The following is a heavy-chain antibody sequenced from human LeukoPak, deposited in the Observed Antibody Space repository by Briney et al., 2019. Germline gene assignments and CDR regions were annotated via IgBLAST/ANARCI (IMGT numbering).Heavy chain of an antibody. CDR1: GFTFSGYW. Sequence: GGSLRLSCAASGFTFSGYWMSWVRQTPEKGLEWVANIKQDGYEKYYVDSVKGRFTISRDNSKNTVYLQMNSLRAEDTAVYYCAREGGGALDYWGQGTLVTVSS. V-gene: IGHV3-7*01. J-gene: IGHJ4*02. D-gene: IGHD3-10*01. CDR2: IKQDGYEK. CDR3: AREGGGALDY.